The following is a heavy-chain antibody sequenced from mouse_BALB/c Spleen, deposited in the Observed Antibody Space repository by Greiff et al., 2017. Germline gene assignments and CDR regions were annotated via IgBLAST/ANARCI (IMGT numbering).Heavy chain of an antibody. CDR2: ISSGGSYT. CDR3: ARHWDPYYFDY. J-gene: IGHJ2*01. D-gene: IGHD4-1*01. CDR1: GFTFSSYA. V-gene: IGHV5-9-3*01. Sequence: EVMLVESGGGLVKPGGSLKLSCAASGFTFSSYAMSWVRQTPEKRLEWVATISSGGSYTYYPDSVKGRFTISRDNAKNTLYLQMSSLRSEDTAMYYCARHWDPYYFDYWGQGTTLTVSS.